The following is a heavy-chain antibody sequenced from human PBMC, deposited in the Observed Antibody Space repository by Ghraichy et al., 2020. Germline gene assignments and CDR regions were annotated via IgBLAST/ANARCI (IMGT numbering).Heavy chain of an antibody. CDR2: ISGSGEAT. D-gene: IGHD3-22*01. V-gene: IGHV3-23*01. CDR1: GFTFSNYA. Sequence: GGSLRLSCAASGFTFSNYAMTWVRQAPGKGLEWVSGISGSGEATYYANSVKGRFTISRDNSKNTLYLQMSSMRAEDTALYYCAKVGDSDSRGWAIDYWGQATLVTVSS. J-gene: IGHJ4*02. CDR3: AKVGDSDSRGWAIDY.